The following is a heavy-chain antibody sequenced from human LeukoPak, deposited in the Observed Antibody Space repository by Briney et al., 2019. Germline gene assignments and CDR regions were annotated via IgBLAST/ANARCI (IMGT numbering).Heavy chain of an antibody. V-gene: IGHV4-59*02. Sequence: PSETLSLTCTVSGDSVSIYYWSWIRQPPGKGLEWIGYIYYRGNTNYSPSLKSRVTMAVDTSKNQFSLKVSSVTAADTAVYYCARAGNNWSFDYWGQGTLVTVSS. D-gene: IGHD1-1*01. CDR2: IYYRGNT. J-gene: IGHJ4*02. CDR3: ARAGNNWSFDY. CDR1: GDSVSIYY.